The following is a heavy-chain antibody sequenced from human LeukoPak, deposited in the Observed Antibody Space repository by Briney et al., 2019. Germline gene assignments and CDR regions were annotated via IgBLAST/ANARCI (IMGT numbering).Heavy chain of an antibody. Sequence: QPGGSLRLSCAASGFTFSSYEMNWVRQAPGKGLEWVSYISSSGTTIYYAGSVEGRFTISRDNSENTLYLQMNSLRAEDTAVYYCARGVGGNFDYWGQGTLVTVSS. CDR2: ISSSGTTI. J-gene: IGHJ4*02. CDR3: ARGVGGNFDY. D-gene: IGHD3-10*01. V-gene: IGHV3-48*03. CDR1: GFTFSSYE.